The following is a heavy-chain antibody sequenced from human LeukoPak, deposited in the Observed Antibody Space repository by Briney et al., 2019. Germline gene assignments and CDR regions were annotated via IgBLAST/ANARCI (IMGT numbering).Heavy chain of an antibody. J-gene: IGHJ4*02. CDR1: GYTFTSYA. V-gene: IGHV1-46*01. D-gene: IGHD3-10*01. Sequence: ASVKVSCKASGYTFTSYAMHWVRQAPGQGLEWMGIINPSGGSTSYAQKFQGRVTMTRDMSTSTVYMELSSLRSEDTAVYYCASSPPGYYYGSGSYSPSVDYWGQGTLVTVSS. CDR2: INPSGGST. CDR3: ASSPPGYYYGSGSYSPSVDY.